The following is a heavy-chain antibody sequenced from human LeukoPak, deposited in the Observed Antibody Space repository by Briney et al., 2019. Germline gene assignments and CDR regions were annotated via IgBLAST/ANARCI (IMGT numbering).Heavy chain of an antibody. CDR2: IYPGDSDT. J-gene: IGHJ4*02. D-gene: IGHD5-18*01. V-gene: IGHV5-51*01. CDR3: ARLLDTAMVIYYFDY. Sequence: AGESLKISCKGSGYSFTSYWIGWVRQMPGKGLEWMGIIYPGDSDTRYSPSFQGQVTISADKSISTAYLQWSSLKASDTAMYYCARLLDTAMVIYYFDYWGQGTLVTVSS. CDR1: GYSFTSYW.